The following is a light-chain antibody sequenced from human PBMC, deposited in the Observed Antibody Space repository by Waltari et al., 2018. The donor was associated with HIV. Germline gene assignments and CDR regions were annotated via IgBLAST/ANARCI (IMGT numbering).Light chain of an antibody. CDR3: SSYSARGFVA. Sequence: HSALTQPASVSGSPGQSITISCTGPTSDFDTFDFVSWYQQSPGRAPKLIIFEVSFRPSAVSQRFSGSKSGDTASLTISALRAEDEADYFCSSYSARGFVAFGGGTKVTVL. CDR1: TSDFDTFDF. V-gene: IGLV2-14*01. J-gene: IGLJ3*02. CDR2: EVS.